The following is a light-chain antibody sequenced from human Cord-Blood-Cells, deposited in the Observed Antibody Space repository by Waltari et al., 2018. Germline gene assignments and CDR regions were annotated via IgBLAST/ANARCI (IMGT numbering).Light chain of an antibody. Sequence: SSELTQDPAVSVALGPTVRITSQGDSLISHYASWYQLQPGQAPVLVIYGKNHRPSGIPDRFSGSSSGNTASLTITGAQAEDEADYYCNSRDSSGNHYVFGTGTKVTVL. CDR2: GKN. J-gene: IGLJ1*01. CDR3: NSRDSSGNHYV. CDR1: SLISHY. V-gene: IGLV3-19*01.